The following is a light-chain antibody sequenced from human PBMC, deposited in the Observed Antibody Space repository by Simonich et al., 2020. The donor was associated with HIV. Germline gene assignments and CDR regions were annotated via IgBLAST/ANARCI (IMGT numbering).Light chain of an antibody. V-gene: IGKV3-15*01. Sequence: EIVMTQSPATLSVSPGERATLPCRASQSVSSNLAWYQQKLGQAPRLLIYGTSTRATGIPARFSGSGSGTEFTLTITSMQSEDFAVYYCQQYKSWPYTFGQGTKLEIK. CDR2: GTS. J-gene: IGKJ2*01. CDR1: QSVSSN. CDR3: QQYKSWPYT.